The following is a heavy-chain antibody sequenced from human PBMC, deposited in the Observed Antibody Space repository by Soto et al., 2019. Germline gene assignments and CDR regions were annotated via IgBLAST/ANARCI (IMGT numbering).Heavy chain of an antibody. CDR1: GGSISSSSYY. CDR3: AIDGDSSGWLFDY. D-gene: IGHD6-19*01. J-gene: IGHJ4*02. V-gene: IGHV4-39*01. CDR2: IYYSGST. Sequence: SETLSLTCTVSGGSISSSSYYWGWIRQPPGKGLEWIGSIYYSGSTYYNPSLKSRVTISVDTSKNQFSLKLSSVTAADTAVYYCAIDGDSSGWLFDYWGQGTLVTVSS.